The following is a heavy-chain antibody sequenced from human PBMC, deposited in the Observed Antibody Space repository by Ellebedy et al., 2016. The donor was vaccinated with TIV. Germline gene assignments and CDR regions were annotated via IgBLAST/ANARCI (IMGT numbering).Heavy chain of an antibody. J-gene: IGHJ4*02. V-gene: IGHV3-64*01. CDR1: GFTFSSYA. CDR3: AREGGDGYNPSFDY. D-gene: IGHD5-24*01. Sequence: GGSLRLSXAASGFTFSSYAMHWVRQAPGKGLEYVSAISSNGGSTYYANSVKGRFTISRDNSKNTLYLQMGSLRAEDMAVYYCAREGGDGYNPSFDYWGQGTLVTVSS. CDR2: ISSNGGST.